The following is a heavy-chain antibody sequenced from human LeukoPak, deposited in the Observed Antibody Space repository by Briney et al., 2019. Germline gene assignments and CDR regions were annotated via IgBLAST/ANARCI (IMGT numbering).Heavy chain of an antibody. CDR1: GYTFTSYG. J-gene: IGHJ6*02. D-gene: IGHD4-4*01. V-gene: IGHV1-69*04. CDR3: ARGYSNQYYYYGMDV. CDR2: IIPILGIA. Sequence: SVKVSCKASGYTFTSYGISWVRQAPGQGLEWMGRIIPILGIANYAQKFQGRVTITADKSTSTAYMELSSLRSEDTAVYYCARGYSNQYYYYGMDVWGQGTTVTVSS.